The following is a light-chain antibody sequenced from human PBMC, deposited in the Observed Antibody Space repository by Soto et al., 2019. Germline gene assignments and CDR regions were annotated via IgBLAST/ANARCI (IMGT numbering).Light chain of an antibody. CDR1: QSISSD. CDR3: QQRSSWPRT. V-gene: IGKV3-11*01. Sequence: EIVLTQSPATLSLSPGERATLSCRASQSISSDLAWYQPKPGQAPRLFIYDASNRVTGIPARFRGSGSGTDFTLTISTLEPEDFAVYYCQQRSSWPRTFGQGTKVEIK. J-gene: IGKJ1*01. CDR2: DAS.